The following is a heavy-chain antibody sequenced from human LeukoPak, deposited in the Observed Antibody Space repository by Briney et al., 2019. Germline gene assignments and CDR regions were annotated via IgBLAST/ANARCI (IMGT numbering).Heavy chain of an antibody. CDR1: GGTLSSYA. Sequence: SVKVSCKVFGGTLSSYAISWVRQAPGQGLEWMGRVIPIFGTANDAQRFQGRVTITTDESTSTAYMELNSLRSEDTAVYYCARGDGYGYNRFDSWGQGTLVTVSS. J-gene: IGHJ5*01. CDR3: ARGDGYGYNRFDS. D-gene: IGHD5-24*01. V-gene: IGHV1-69*05. CDR2: VIPIFGTA.